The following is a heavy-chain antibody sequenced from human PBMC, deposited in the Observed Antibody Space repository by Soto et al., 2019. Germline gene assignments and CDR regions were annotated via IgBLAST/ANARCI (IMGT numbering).Heavy chain of an antibody. CDR2: ISANGQGI. CDR3: AKDRNYPRDQFHY. Sequence: GGSLRLSCAASGFTFSTYALSWVRQAPGKGLEWVSAISANGQGIYYADSVRGRFTISRDNSKNTIFLHMDSLRAEDTAVYYCAKDRNYPRDQFHYWGQGTLVTAPQ. CDR1: GFTFSTYA. J-gene: IGHJ4*02. V-gene: IGHV3-23*01. D-gene: IGHD1-7*01.